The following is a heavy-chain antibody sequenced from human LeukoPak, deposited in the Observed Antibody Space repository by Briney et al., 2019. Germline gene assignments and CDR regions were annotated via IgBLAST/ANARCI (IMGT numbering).Heavy chain of an antibody. CDR3: ARRAHSGAMITLDY. J-gene: IGHJ4*02. CDR1: GYGFTSYW. V-gene: IGHV5-51*01. Sequence: GESLKISCRGSGYGFTSYWIVWVRQMPRKGLEWMGVIYPGDPNSRYSPSFQGQVTISADNSISTAYLQWSSLKASDTAMYYCARRAHSGAMITLDYWGQGTLVTVSS. D-gene: IGHD5-12*01. CDR2: IYPGDPNS.